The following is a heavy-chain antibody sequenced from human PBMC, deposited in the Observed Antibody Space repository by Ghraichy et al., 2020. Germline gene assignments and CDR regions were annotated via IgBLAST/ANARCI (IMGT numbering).Heavy chain of an antibody. CDR2: IIPILGIA. J-gene: IGHJ4*02. CDR3: ARVSEGGSYYGDY. Sequence: SVKVSCKASGGTFSSYTISWVRQAPGQGLEWMGRIIPILGIANYAQKFQGRVTITADISTSTAYMELSSLRSEDTAVYYCARVSEGGSYYGDYWGQGTLVTVSS. D-gene: IGHD1-26*01. V-gene: IGHV1-69*02. CDR1: GGTFSSYT.